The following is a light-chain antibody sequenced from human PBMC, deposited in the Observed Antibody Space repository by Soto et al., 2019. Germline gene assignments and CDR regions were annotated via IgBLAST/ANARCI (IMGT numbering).Light chain of an antibody. CDR3: QQYNSYSRMYT. J-gene: IGKJ2*01. V-gene: IGKV1-5*03. Sequence: DIQMTQSPSTLSASVGDRVTITCRASQSISSWLAWYQQKPGKAPKLLIYKASSLESGVPSRFSGSGSGTESTLTISSLQPDDFATYYCQQYNSYSRMYTFGQGTKLEIK. CDR1: QSISSW. CDR2: KAS.